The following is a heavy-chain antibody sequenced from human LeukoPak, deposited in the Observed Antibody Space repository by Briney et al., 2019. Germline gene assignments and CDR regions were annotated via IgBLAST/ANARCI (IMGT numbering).Heavy chain of an antibody. CDR2: ISGSGGST. Sequence: PGGPLRLSCAASGFTFSSYAMSWVRQAPGKGLEWVSAISGSGGSTYYADSVKGRFTISRDNSKNTLYLQMNSLRAEDTAVYYCAKDRSLDSSGYNYYYYMDVWGKGTTVTVSS. CDR1: GFTFSSYA. V-gene: IGHV3-23*01. CDR3: AKDRSLDSSGYNYYYYMDV. J-gene: IGHJ6*03. D-gene: IGHD3-22*01.